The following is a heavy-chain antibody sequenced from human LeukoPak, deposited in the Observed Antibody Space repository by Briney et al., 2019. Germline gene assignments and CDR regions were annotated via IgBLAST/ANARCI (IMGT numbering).Heavy chain of an antibody. CDR2: MNPVSGNT. V-gene: IGHV1-8*02. D-gene: IGHD2-2*01. CDR1: GYTFSSYD. CDR3: ARGAWPAVIPTRWFDP. J-gene: IGHJ5*02. Sequence: GASVKVSCKASGYTFSSYDINWVRQAAGQGLEWMGWMNPVSGNTGYAPKFQGRVTMTRSTSISTAYMELSSLRSEDTAVYYCARGAWPAVIPTRWFDPWGQGTLVTVSS.